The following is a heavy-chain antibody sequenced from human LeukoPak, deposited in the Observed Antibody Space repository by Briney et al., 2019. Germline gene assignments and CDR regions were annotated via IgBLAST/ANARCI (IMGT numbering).Heavy chain of an antibody. D-gene: IGHD6-19*01. Sequence: PGGSLRLSCAASGFSFSVYEIHWVRQAPGKGLEWISDISSSGTTTYYADPVKGRFTISRDNAKNTPYLQMNSLRAEDTAVYYCTTLTVASKFDYRGQGTLVTVSS. J-gene: IGHJ4*02. V-gene: IGHV3-48*03. CDR1: GFSFSVYE. CDR2: ISSSGTTT. CDR3: TTLTVASKFDY.